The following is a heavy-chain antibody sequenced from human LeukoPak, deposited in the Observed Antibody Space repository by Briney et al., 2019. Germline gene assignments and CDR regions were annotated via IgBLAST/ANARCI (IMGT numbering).Heavy chain of an antibody. CDR1: GGTFISYA. D-gene: IGHD5-18*01. CDR3: ARDYSPTAMDPFDY. CDR2: IIPIFGTA. J-gene: IGHJ4*02. Sequence: SVKVSCKASGGTFISYAISWVRQAPGQGLEWMGGIIPIFGTANYAQKFQGRVTITADESTSTAYMELSSLRSEDTAVYYCARDYSPTAMDPFDYWGQGTLVTVSS. V-gene: IGHV1-69*01.